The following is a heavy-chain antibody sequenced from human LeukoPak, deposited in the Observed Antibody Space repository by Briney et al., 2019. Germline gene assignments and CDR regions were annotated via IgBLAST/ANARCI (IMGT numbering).Heavy chain of an antibody. V-gene: IGHV4-31*01. CDR3: ARARGSHPPYYFDY. Sequence: PSQTLSLTCTVSGGSISSGGYYWSWIRQHPGKGLEWIGYIYYSGSTYYNPSLKSPVTRSVDTSKNKFSLKLRSVTAADTVVYYCARARGSHPPYYFDYWGQGTLVTVSS. J-gene: IGHJ4*02. CDR1: GGSISSGGYY. D-gene: IGHD3-10*01. CDR2: IYYSGST.